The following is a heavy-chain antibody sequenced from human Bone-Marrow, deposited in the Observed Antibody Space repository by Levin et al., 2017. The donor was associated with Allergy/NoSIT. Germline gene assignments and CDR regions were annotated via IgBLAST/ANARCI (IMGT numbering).Heavy chain of an antibody. Sequence: GESLKISCAASGFTFSNYAMSWVRQAPGKGLEWVSSISGSGETTYYADSVKGQFTISRDNAKNTLFLQVSSLRAEDTAIYYCAKDRSSPYPKYSRGSDFWGQGTLVTVSS. CDR3: AKDRSSPYPKYSRGSDF. D-gene: IGHD5-18*01. CDR1: GFTFSNYA. V-gene: IGHV3-23*01. CDR2: ISGSGETT. J-gene: IGHJ4*02.